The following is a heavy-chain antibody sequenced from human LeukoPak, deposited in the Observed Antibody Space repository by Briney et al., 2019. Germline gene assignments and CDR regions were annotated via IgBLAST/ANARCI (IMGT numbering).Heavy chain of an antibody. CDR2: IIPLLAIA. V-gene: IGHV1-69*04. J-gene: IGHJ4*02. CDR1: GYTFNNSP. CDR3: ATENGHVTMVTNFAY. Sequence: SSVKVSCKASGYTFNNSPITWVRQAPGQGLEGVGRIIPLLAIANYAPKFQGRVTITADKSTTTAYMEVNSLRSEDTAVYYCATENGHVTMVTNFAYWGQGTLVTVSP. D-gene: IGHD4-17*01.